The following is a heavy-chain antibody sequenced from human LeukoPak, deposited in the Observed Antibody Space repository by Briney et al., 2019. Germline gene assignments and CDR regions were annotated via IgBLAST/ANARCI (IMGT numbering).Heavy chain of an antibody. J-gene: IGHJ4*02. Sequence: PSETLSLTCTVSGGSISSGGYYWSWIRQHPGKGLEWIGYIYYSGSTYYNPSLKSRVTISVDTSKNQFSLKLSSVTAADTAVYYCARVSTVTTLDYWGQGTLVTVSS. CDR2: IYYSGST. CDR3: ARVSTVTTLDY. CDR1: GGSISSGGYY. V-gene: IGHV4-31*03. D-gene: IGHD4-17*01.